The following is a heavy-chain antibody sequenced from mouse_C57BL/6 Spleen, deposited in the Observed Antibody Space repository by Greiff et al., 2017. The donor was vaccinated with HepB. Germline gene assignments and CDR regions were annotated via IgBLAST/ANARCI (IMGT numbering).Heavy chain of an antibody. CDR1: GFTFSSYT. V-gene: IGHV5-9*01. Sequence: EVQLVESGGGLVKPGGSLKLSCAASGFTFSSYTMSWVRQTPEKRLEWVATISGGGGNTYYPDSVKGRFTISRDNAKNTLYLQMSSLRSEDTALYYCARHHSNYAFDYWGQGTTLTVSS. J-gene: IGHJ2*01. CDR2: ISGGGGNT. CDR3: ARHHSNYAFDY. D-gene: IGHD2-5*01.